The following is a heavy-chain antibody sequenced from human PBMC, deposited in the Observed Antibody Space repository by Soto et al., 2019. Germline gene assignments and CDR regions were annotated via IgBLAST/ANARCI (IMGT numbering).Heavy chain of an antibody. CDR3: AKLNYYDSSGYTRHDAFDI. D-gene: IGHD3-22*01. J-gene: IGHJ3*02. CDR2: ISGSGGST. Sequence: GGSLRLCCAASGFTFSSYAMSWVRQAPRKGLEWVSAISGSGGSTYYADSVKGRFTISRDNSKNTLYLQMNSLRAEDTAVYYCAKLNYYDSSGYTRHDAFDIWGQGTMVTVSS. CDR1: GFTFSSYA. V-gene: IGHV3-23*01.